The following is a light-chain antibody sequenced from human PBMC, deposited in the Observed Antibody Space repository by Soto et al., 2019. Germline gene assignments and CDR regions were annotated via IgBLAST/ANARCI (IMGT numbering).Light chain of an antibody. Sequence: EIVLTHSPGTLYLSPVERATLSCRASQSVNSGYLACYHQRPGQAPRLLIYGASTSATGIPDRFSGSWSWADFTLIIDGLEPEDFAVYYCQQYNESLWTFGQGTKVDIK. CDR3: QQYNESLWT. V-gene: IGKV3-20*01. J-gene: IGKJ1*01. CDR2: GAS. CDR1: QSVNSGY.